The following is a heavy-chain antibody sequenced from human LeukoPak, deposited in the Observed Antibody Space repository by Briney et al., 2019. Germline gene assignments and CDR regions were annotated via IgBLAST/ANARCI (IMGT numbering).Heavy chain of an antibody. D-gene: IGHD4-17*01. CDR2: IKQDASEK. CDR1: AFTFSDYW. Sequence: PGGSLRLSCAASAFTFSDYWMTWVRQAPGKGLEWVANIKQDASEKYYVDSVKGRFTISRDNAKNSLFLQMNSLRAEDTAVYYCATAPTEDGDGSSPGYWGQGTLVTVSS. V-gene: IGHV3-7*01. J-gene: IGHJ4*02. CDR3: ATAPTEDGDGSSPGY.